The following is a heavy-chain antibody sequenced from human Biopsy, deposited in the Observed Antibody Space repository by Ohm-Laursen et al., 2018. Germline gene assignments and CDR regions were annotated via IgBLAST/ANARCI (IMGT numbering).Heavy chain of an antibody. CDR1: GFLFSRHA. J-gene: IGHJ4*02. CDR3: ARAGDFGSRGAGDY. V-gene: IGHV3-64*01. Sequence: SLRLSCTASGFLFSRHAMHWVRQAPGKGLEYVSAISNTGDGTYYANSVKGRFTVSRDNSRNRLYLQMDSLRIEDTAIYFCARAGDFGSRGAGDYWGRGTLVTVSS. CDR2: ISNTGDGT. D-gene: IGHD3-10*01.